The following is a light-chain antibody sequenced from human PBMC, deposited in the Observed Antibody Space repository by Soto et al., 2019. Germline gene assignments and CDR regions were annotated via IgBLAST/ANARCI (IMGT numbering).Light chain of an antibody. CDR1: QSLLHSNGYNY. V-gene: IGKV2-28*01. J-gene: IGKJ1*01. Sequence: DIVMTQSPLSLPVTPGEPASISCRSSQSLLHSNGYNYLGWYLQKPGQSPQLLIYLGSNRASGVPDRFSGSGSGTDFTLKISRVEAEDVGVYYCMQALQTPCTFGQGTKVEIK. CDR2: LGS. CDR3: MQALQTPCT.